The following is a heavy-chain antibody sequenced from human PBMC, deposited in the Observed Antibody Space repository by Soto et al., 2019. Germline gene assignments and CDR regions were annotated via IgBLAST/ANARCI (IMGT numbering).Heavy chain of an antibody. J-gene: IGHJ6*02. D-gene: IGHD3-10*01. CDR1: GFTFSSYG. CDR3: ARDQMNYYGSGSYTTTINYGMDV. Sequence: GGSLRLSCAASGFTFSSYGMHWVRQAPGKGLEWVAVIWYDGSNKYYADSVKGRFTISRDNSKNTLYLQMNSLRAEDTAVYYCARDQMNYYGSGSYTTTINYGMDVWGQGTTVTVSS. CDR2: IWYDGSNK. V-gene: IGHV3-33*01.